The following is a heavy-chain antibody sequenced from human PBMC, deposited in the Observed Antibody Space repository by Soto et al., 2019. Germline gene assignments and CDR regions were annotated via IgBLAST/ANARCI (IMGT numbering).Heavy chain of an antibody. CDR3: ATSTIDTSTWKQYFYGMDV. Sequence: ASVKGSCKASEDTFTRYVIHWVRQAPGQRLEWMGWINAGNGNTKYSQNFQGRVTTTRDASASTAYMELSSLRSQDTAVYYCATSTIDTSTWKQYFYGMDVWGQGSTVTVSS. J-gene: IGHJ6*02. CDR2: INAGNGNT. CDR1: EDTFTRYV. V-gene: IGHV1-3*01. D-gene: IGHD6-13*01.